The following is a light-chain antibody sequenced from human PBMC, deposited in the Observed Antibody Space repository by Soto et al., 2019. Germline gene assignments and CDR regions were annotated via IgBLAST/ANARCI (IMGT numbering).Light chain of an antibody. J-gene: IGLJ2*01. CDR2: SNN. V-gene: IGLV1-44*01. Sequence: QYVLTQPPSASGTPGQRVTISCSGSSSNIGSNTVNWYQQLPGTAPKLLIYSNNQRPSGVPDRFSGSKSGTSASLAISGLHSEDEADYYCAAWDDSLKEVFGGGTKLTVL. CDR3: AAWDDSLKEV. CDR1: SSNIGSNT.